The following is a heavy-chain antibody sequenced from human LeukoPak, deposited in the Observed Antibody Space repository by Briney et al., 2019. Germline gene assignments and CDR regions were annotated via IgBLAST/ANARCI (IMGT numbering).Heavy chain of an antibody. V-gene: IGHV1-69*04. CDR2: IIPVLGVS. CDR1: GGSFSSYV. J-gene: IGHJ3*02. Sequence: GASVKVSCKASGGSFSSYVITWVRQAPGQGLEWMGRIIPVLGVSNFAQKFQGRVTITADKSTNTAHMELSRLESGDTAVYYCATPNRPRIVGATYDAFDIWGQGTMVTVSS. D-gene: IGHD1-26*01. CDR3: ATPNRPRIVGATYDAFDI.